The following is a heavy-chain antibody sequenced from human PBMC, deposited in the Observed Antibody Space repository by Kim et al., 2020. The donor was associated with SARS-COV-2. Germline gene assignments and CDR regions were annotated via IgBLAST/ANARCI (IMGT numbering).Heavy chain of an antibody. J-gene: IGHJ4*01. CDR1: SGSLNTYY. CDR2: DYYSGST. Sequence: SETLSLTCTVSSGSLNTYYWTWIRQSAGKGPEWIGNDYYSGSTNYNPSLNSRVTISIDTSKNQFSLRLHSVTAADTAVYYCARGLRPFYYW. CDR3: ARGLRPFYY. D-gene: IGHD6-25*01. V-gene: IGHV4-59*01.